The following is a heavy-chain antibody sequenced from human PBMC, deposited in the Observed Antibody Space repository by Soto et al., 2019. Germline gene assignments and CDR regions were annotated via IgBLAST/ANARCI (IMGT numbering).Heavy chain of an antibody. CDR3: ARAYYDILTDAWFDP. D-gene: IGHD3-9*01. J-gene: IGHJ5*02. Sequence: PSETLSLTCAVSGGSISSGGYSWSWIRQPPGKGLECIGYIYHSGSTYYNPSLKSRVTISVDRSKNQFSLKLSSVTAADTAVYYCARAYYDILTDAWFDPWGQGTQVTVSS. CDR1: GGSISSGGYS. V-gene: IGHV4-30-2*01. CDR2: IYHSGST.